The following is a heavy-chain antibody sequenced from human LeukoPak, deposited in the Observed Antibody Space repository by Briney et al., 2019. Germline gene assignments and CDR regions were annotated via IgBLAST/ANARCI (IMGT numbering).Heavy chain of an antibody. J-gene: IGHJ4*02. CDR1: GGSISSYY. Sequence: PSETLSLTCTVPGGSISSYYWSWIRQPPGKGLEWIAYIYYSGNTNYNPSLKSRVTISVDTSKNQFSLKLSSVTAADTAVYYCARDVGATPGYFDYWGQGTLVTVSS. CDR2: IYYSGNT. CDR3: ARDVGATPGYFDY. V-gene: IGHV4-59*01. D-gene: IGHD1-26*01.